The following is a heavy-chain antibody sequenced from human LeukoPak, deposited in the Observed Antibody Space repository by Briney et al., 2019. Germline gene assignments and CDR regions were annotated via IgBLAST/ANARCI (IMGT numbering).Heavy chain of an antibody. CDR3: ARDRVVVPAAFDY. Sequence: PSETLSLTCSVSGGSLSSSYWTWIRQPAGKGLEWIGLIYTSGRTNYNPSLKSRLTMSVDTSKNQVSLKVSSVTAADTAVYYCARDRVVVPAAFDYWGQGTLVTVSS. D-gene: IGHD2-2*01. CDR1: GGSLSSSY. V-gene: IGHV4-4*07. CDR2: IYTSGRT. J-gene: IGHJ4*02.